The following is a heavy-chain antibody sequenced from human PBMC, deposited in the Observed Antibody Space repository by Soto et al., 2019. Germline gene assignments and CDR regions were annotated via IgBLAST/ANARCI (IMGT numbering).Heavy chain of an antibody. J-gene: IGHJ3*02. V-gene: IGHV3-30*18. CDR1: GFTFSSYG. Sequence: PGESLKISCAASGFTFSSYGMHWVRQAPGKGLEWVAVISYDGSNKYYADSVKGRFTISRDNSKNTLYLQMNSLRAEDTAVYYCAKDGITIFGVVIIGDDAFDIWGQGTMVTVSS. CDR2: ISYDGSNK. D-gene: IGHD3-3*01. CDR3: AKDGITIFGVVIIGDDAFDI.